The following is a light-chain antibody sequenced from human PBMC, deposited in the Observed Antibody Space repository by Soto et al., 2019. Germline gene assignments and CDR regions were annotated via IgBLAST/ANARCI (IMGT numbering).Light chain of an antibody. Sequence: EIVFTQSPATLSLSPGERATLSCRASQSVSTYLAWYQQKPGQAPRRLIYDASNRATGIPARFSGSGSGTDFTLTISSLEPEDFAIYYCQQRYNWPPITFGQGTRLEIK. V-gene: IGKV3-11*01. CDR3: QQRYNWPPIT. J-gene: IGKJ5*01. CDR1: QSVSTY. CDR2: DAS.